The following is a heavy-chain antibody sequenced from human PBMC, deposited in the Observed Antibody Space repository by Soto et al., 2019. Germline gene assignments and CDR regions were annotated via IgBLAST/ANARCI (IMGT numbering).Heavy chain of an antibody. J-gene: IGHJ6*02. CDR1: GGSISSGDYY. D-gene: IGHD3-10*01. CDR2: IYYSGST. V-gene: IGHV4-30-4*01. CDR3: ARVKRMGYYYGSGTYGMDV. Sequence: SETLSLTCTVSGGSISSGDYYWSWIRQPPGKGLEWIGYIYYSGSTYYNPSLKSRVTISVDTSKNQFSLKLSSVTAADTAVYYCARVKRMGYYYGSGTYGMDVWGQGTKVTVSS.